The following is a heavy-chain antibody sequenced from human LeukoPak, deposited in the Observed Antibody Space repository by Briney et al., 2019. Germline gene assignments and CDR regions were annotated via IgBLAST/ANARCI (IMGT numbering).Heavy chain of an antibody. V-gene: IGHV5-51*01. CDR3: ARRSSHGGYYYIDY. J-gene: IGHJ4*02. Sequence: GESLKISCKGSGYSFTSYWIGWVRQMPGKGLEWMGIIYPGDSDTRYSPSFQGQVTISADRSINTAYLQWGSLKASDTAMYYCARRSSHGGYYYIDYWGQGTLVTVSS. D-gene: IGHD3-10*01. CDR2: IYPGDSDT. CDR1: GYSFTSYW.